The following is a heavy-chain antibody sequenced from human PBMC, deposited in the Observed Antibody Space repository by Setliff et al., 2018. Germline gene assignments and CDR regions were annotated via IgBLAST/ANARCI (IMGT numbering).Heavy chain of an antibody. J-gene: IGHJ4*02. D-gene: IGHD3-22*01. CDR1: GHSISSGYY. Sequence: SETLSLTCAVSGHSISSGYYWGWIRQPPGRGLEWIGNIYHGGRTYYNTLLKSRVTIAVDTSKNQFSLNLASVTGADTAVYYCARVGIYHSDSSGPFDYWGQGTLVTV. CDR2: IYHGGRT. CDR3: ARVGIYHSDSSGPFDY. V-gene: IGHV4-38-2*01.